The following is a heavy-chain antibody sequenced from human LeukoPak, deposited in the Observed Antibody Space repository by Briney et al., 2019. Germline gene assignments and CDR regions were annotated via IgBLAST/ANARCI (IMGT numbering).Heavy chain of an antibody. V-gene: IGHV4-59*01. CDR1: GGSISSYY. J-gene: IGHJ4*02. Sequence: SETLSLTCTVSGGSISSYYWSWIRQPPGKGLEWIGYIYYSGSTNYNPSLKSRVTISVDTSKDQFSLKLSSVTAADTAVYYCARGLRYYDLDYWGQGTLVTVSS. CDR3: ARGLRYYDLDY. CDR2: IYYSGST. D-gene: IGHD3-3*01.